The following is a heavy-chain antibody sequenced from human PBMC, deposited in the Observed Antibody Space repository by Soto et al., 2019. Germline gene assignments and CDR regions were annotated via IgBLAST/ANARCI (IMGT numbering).Heavy chain of an antibody. Sequence: QVLLVQSGADVKKPGASVKVSCKTSGYTFTEFDINWVRQAPGQGLEWMGWMNTNTGNTGYAQKFQGSVTMTRDTSISAAYMELRRLRAEAAADYYCARVGRIFGGDAGYWGQGTLVTVSS. CDR3: ARVGRIFGGDAGY. CDR2: MNTNTGNT. J-gene: IGHJ4*02. V-gene: IGHV1-8*01. D-gene: IGHD3-3*02. CDR1: GYTFTEFD.